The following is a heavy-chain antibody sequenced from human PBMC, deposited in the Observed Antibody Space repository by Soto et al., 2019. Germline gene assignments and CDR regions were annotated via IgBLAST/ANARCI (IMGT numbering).Heavy chain of an antibody. CDR2: IWYDGSNK. J-gene: IGHJ4*02. CDR3: ARSKKLATYYFDY. CDR1: GFTFSSYG. D-gene: IGHD6-6*01. V-gene: IGHV3-33*01. Sequence: GGSLRLSCAASGFTFSSYGMHWVRQAPGQGLEWVAVIWYDGSNKYYADSVKGRFAISRDNSKNTLYLQMNSLRAEDTAVYYCARSKKLATYYFDYWGQGTLVTVSS.